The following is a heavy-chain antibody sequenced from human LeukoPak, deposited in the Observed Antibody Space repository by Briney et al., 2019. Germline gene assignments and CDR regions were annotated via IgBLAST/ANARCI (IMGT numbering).Heavy chain of an antibody. CDR3: ARGPSRWIHNGAATDY. Sequence: RASETLSLTCAVSGGSISSSSYYWGWIRQPPGKGLEWIGSIYYSGSTYYNPSLKSRVTISLDTSKNQFSLKLSSVTAADTAVYYCARGPSRWIHNGAATDYWGQGTLVTVSS. J-gene: IGHJ4*02. V-gene: IGHV4-39*07. CDR1: GGSISSSSYY. D-gene: IGHD2-15*01. CDR2: IYYSGST.